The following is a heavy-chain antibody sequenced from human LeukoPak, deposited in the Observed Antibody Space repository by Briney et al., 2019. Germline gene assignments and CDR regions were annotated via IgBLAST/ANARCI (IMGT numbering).Heavy chain of an antibody. D-gene: IGHD3-10*01. CDR3: ASSSAVRGVITYYYMDV. Sequence: SVKVSCKASGGTFSSYAISWVRQAPGQGLEWMGGIIPIFGKANYAQKFQGRVTITADESTSTAYMELSSLRSEDTAVYYCASSSAVRGVITYYYMDVWGKGTTVTVSS. J-gene: IGHJ6*03. V-gene: IGHV1-69*13. CDR2: IIPIFGKA. CDR1: GGTFSSYA.